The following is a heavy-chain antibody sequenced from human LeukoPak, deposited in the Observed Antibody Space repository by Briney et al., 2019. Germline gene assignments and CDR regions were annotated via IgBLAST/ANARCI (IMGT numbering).Heavy chain of an antibody. CDR2: IKDDGSDK. D-gene: IGHD1-26*01. J-gene: IGHJ4*02. CDR3: AVLGSRD. V-gene: IGHV3-7*01. Sequence: PGGSLRLSCAASGFTFSSAWMTWVRQAPGKGLEWVATIKDDGSDKYYVDSVKGRFTISRDNAKKSLLLQMNSLRVEDTAMYYCAVLGSRDWGQGTLVTVSS. CDR1: GFTFSSAW.